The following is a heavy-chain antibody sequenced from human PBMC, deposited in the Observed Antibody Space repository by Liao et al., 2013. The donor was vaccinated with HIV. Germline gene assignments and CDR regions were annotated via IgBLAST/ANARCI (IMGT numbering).Heavy chain of an antibody. CDR3: ARWDFGGNSAFDI. CDR2: IYYSGST. CDR1: GGSFSSSSYY. J-gene: IGHJ3*02. D-gene: IGHD4-23*01. Sequence: QLQLQESGPGLVKPSETLSLTCTVSGGSFSSSSYYWGWIRQPPGKGLEWIGSIYYSGSTYYNPSLKSRVTISVDTSKNQFSLRLNSVTAADTAVYYCARWDFGGNSAFDIWGQGTMVTVSS. V-gene: IGHV4-39*07.